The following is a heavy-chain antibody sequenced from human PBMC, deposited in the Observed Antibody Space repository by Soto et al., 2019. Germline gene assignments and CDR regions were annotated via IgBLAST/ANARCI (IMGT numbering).Heavy chain of an antibody. CDR1: GGSISSYY. Sequence: SETLSLTCTVSGGSISSYYWSWIRQPPGKGLEWIGYIYYSGSTNYNPSLKSRVTISVDTSKNQFSLKLSSVTAADTAVYYCASDGSSWYDTHNWFDPWGQGTLVTVSS. CDR3: ASDGSSWYDTHNWFDP. J-gene: IGHJ5*02. CDR2: IYYSGST. D-gene: IGHD6-13*01. V-gene: IGHV4-59*01.